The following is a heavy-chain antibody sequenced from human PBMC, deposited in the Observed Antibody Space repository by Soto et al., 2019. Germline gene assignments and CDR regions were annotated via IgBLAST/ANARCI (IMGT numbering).Heavy chain of an antibody. CDR1: GFAFSSYA. Sequence: GGSLRLSCEASGFAFSSYAMHWVRQAPGKGLEWVGVISYDGNYIYYADSVKGRFTISRDNSKNTLYLQMNSLRAEDTAVYYCAKLVVAARQADDAFDIWGQGTMVTVSS. D-gene: IGHD6-6*01. CDR2: ISYDGNYI. V-gene: IGHV3-30*18. J-gene: IGHJ3*02. CDR3: AKLVVAARQADDAFDI.